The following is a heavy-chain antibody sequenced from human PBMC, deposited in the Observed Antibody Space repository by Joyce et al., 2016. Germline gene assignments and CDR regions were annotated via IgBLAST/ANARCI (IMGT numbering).Heavy chain of an antibody. Sequence: EVQLVESGGGLVQPGGSLRLSCAASGFTFNTYSMNWVRQAQGKGLEWVSYISRSSNTIYYVDSVKGRFTISRDNAKNSLYLQRNSLRAEDTAVYFCARATSYYFYYYMDVWAKGPRSPSP. CDR2: ISRSSNTI. CDR3: ARATSYYFYYYMDV. CDR1: GFTFNTYS. V-gene: IGHV3-48*01. J-gene: IGHJ6*03.